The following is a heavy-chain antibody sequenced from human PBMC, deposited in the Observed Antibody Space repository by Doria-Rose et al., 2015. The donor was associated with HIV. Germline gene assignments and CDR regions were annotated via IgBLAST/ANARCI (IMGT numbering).Heavy chain of an antibody. CDR2: IFSDDER. D-gene: IGHD6-13*01. J-gene: IGHJ4*02. Sequence: QESGPVLVKPTETLTPTCTVFGVSLSSPGMGVSWIRQPPGKALEWLANIFSDDERFYKTSLKSRLTISSSTSQSQVVLTMTDMDPVDTATYYCARIKSSRWYHKYYFDFWGQGTLVIVSA. CDR3: ARIKSSRWYHKYYFDF. CDR1: GVSLSSPGMG. V-gene: IGHV2-26*01.